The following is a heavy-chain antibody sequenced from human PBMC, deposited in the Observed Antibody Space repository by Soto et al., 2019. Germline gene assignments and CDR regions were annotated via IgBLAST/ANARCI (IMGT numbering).Heavy chain of an antibody. Sequence: GESLKISCEGSGYTFTSYWIAWVRQMPGKGLEWMGRIDPSDSYTNYSPSFQGHVSISADKSISTAYLQWSSLKASDTAMYYCARRAPDAGGYSYYYAMDVWGQGTTVTVSS. CDR2: IDPSDSYT. V-gene: IGHV5-10-1*01. J-gene: IGHJ6*02. CDR3: ARRAPDAGGYSYYYAMDV. CDR1: GYTFTSYW. D-gene: IGHD3-16*01.